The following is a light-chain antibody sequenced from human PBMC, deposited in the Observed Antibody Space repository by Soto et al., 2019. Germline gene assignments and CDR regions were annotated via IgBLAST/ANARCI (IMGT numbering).Light chain of an antibody. CDR1: QSVSSN. CDR2: VAS. Sequence: EIVMTQSPATLSVSPGERATLSCRASQSVSSNLARYQQKPGQTPKVLIYVASNKATGIPARFSGSGSGTEFTLPLRSPQSEDFGICYCQSYHVSPLTFGGGTKVEFK. J-gene: IGKJ4*01. V-gene: IGKV3-15*01. CDR3: QSYHVSPLT.